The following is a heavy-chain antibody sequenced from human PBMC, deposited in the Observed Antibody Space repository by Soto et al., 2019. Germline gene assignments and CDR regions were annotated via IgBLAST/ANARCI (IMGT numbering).Heavy chain of an antibody. CDR3: ARGGGVLTPAAVGY. V-gene: IGHV4-61*01. J-gene: IGHJ4*02. D-gene: IGHD2-2*01. CDR2: IYYTGST. Sequence: QVQLQESGPGLVKPSETLSLTCTVSGGSVSSESYYWIWIRQPPGKGLEWIGDIYYTGSTTYNPSLKSRVTISVDTSKNQLSLKLSSVTAADTAVYYCARGGGVLTPAAVGYWGQGTLVTVSS. CDR1: GGSVSSESYY.